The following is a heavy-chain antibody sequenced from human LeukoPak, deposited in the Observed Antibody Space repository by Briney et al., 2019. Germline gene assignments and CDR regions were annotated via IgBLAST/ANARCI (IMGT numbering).Heavy chain of an antibody. V-gene: IGHV3-7*01. Sequence: GGSLRLSCAASGFTFSDYWMTWVRQAPGRGLECMANIKEDGSETYYVDSVEGRFTIPRDNAKNPLYLQMNSLRAEDTAVYYCARATIFGVVSALGPLDSWGQGTLVTVSS. J-gene: IGHJ4*02. CDR3: ARATIFGVVSALGPLDS. CDR2: IKEDGSET. D-gene: IGHD3-3*01. CDR1: GFTFSDYW.